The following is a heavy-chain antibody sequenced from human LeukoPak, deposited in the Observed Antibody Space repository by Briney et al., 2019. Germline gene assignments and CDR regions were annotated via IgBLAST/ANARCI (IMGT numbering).Heavy chain of an antibody. V-gene: IGHV4-39*07. J-gene: IGHJ4*02. CDR1: GGSISSSSYY. D-gene: IGHD6-19*01. CDR3: AGGYSSGWYYFDY. Sequence: PSETLSLTCTVSGGSISSSSYYWGWIRQPPGKGLEWIGSIYYSGSTYYNPSLKSRVTISVDTSKNQFSLKLSSVTAADTAVYYCAGGYSSGWYYFDYWGQGTLVTVSS. CDR2: IYYSGST.